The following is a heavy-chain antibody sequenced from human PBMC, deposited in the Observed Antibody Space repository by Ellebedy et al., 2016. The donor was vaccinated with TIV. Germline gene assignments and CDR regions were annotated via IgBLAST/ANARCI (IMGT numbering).Heavy chain of an antibody. V-gene: IGHV1-18*01. CDR3: ARDCSSTSCYLTKFDP. CDR1: GYTFTSYA. CDR2: ISVYNGNT. Sequence: ASVKVSCXASGYTFTSYAITWVRQAPGQGLEWMGWISVYNGNTTYAQKLQGRVTMTTDTSTSTAYMELRSLRSDDTAVYYCARDCSSTSCYLTKFDPWGQGTLVTVSS. D-gene: IGHD2-2*01. J-gene: IGHJ5*02.